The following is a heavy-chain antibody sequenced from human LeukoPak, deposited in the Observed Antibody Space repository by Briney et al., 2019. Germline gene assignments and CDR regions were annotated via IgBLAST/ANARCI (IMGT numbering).Heavy chain of an antibody. D-gene: IGHD5-12*01. CDR1: GFTFDDYA. CDR2: ISWNSGSI. J-gene: IGHJ4*02. Sequence: SLRLSCAASGFTFDDYAMHWVRQVPGKGLEWVSGISWNSGSIGYADSLKGRFTISRDNARNSLYLQMNSLRAEDTAFYYCARDRNSGYSYYFDYWGQGTLVTVSS. V-gene: IGHV3-9*01. CDR3: ARDRNSGYSYYFDY.